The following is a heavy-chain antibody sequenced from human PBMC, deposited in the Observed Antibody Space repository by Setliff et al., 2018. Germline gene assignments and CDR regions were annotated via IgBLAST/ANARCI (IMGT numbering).Heavy chain of an antibody. Sequence: SETLSLTCTVSGGSISSGSYYWSWIRQPPGKGLEWIGSIYYSGSTYYNPSLKSRVTISVDTSKNQFSLKLSSVTAADTAVYYCARHHRGVIISWFDPWGQGTLVTVSS. CDR2: IYYSGST. CDR3: ARHHRGVIISWFDP. V-gene: IGHV4-39*01. CDR1: GGSISSGSYY. D-gene: IGHD3-10*01. J-gene: IGHJ5*02.